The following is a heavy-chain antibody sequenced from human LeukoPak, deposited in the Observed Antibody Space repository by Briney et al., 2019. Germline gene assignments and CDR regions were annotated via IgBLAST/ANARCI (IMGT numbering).Heavy chain of an antibody. CDR3: ARLKFYDSTGYSPGYYMDV. Sequence: SESLSLTCTVSGGSIISNYWSWIRQSAGTGLEWIGRIYGSGITDYNPSLKSRVTMSLDTSRKQFSLRLTSVTAADTAVYYCARLKFYDSTGYSPGYYMDVWGKGTTVSVFS. J-gene: IGHJ6*03. CDR2: IYGSGIT. V-gene: IGHV4-4*07. CDR1: GGSIISNY. D-gene: IGHD3-22*01.